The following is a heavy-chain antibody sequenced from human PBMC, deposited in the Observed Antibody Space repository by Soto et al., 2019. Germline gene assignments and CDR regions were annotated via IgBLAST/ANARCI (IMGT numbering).Heavy chain of an antibody. D-gene: IGHD5-12*01. CDR3: ARESGGATATLDYYYYYMDF. V-gene: IGHV1-2*02. Sequence: ASVKVSCKTSGDSLNDYYIHWVRQAPGQGLEWMGWINPNGGATKYAQKFQGRVTVTRDTSIRTVYMELSSLRSDDTALYYCARESGGATATLDYYYYYMDFWGKGTTVTVSS. CDR1: GDSLNDYY. CDR2: INPNGGAT. J-gene: IGHJ6*03.